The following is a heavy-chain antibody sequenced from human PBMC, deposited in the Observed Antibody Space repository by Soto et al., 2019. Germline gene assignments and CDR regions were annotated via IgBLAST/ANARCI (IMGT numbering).Heavy chain of an antibody. CDR2: IHHSGST. V-gene: IGHV4-4*02. Sequence: PSETLSLTCTVSGASISSTSSGDWWSWVRQPPGKGLEWIGEIHHSGSTNYNPSLKSRVTMSVDKSKNQFSLRLSSVTAADTAVYYYAKMVGATLVDYWGQGTLVSVSS. CDR1: GASISSTSSGDW. D-gene: IGHD1-26*01. J-gene: IGHJ4*02. CDR3: AKMVGATLVDY.